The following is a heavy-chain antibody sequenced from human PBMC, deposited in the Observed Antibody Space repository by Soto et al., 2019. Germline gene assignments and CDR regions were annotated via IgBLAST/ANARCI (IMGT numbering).Heavy chain of an antibody. D-gene: IGHD1-26*01. CDR1: NFSISSGYY. Sequence: SATLCVTWVVSNFSISSGYYWGWIRQSPGKGLEWIASIYRSGTTSYNPSLKSRVTISVDPSKNQFSLMLTAVTAADTAVYYCARTHSGSYYSVFNYWGRGSLVTVS. CDR2: IYRSGTT. V-gene: IGHV4-38-2*01. J-gene: IGHJ4*02. CDR3: ARTHSGSYYSVFNY.